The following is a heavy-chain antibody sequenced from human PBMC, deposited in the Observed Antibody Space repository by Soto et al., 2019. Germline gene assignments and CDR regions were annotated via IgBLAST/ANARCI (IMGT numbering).Heavy chain of an antibody. J-gene: IGHJ4*02. D-gene: IGHD5-12*01. CDR3: ASLVTGIVATIYYFDY. V-gene: IGHV4-59*08. CDR2: IYYSGST. CDR1: GGSISSYY. Sequence: SETLSLTCTVSGGSISSYYWSWIRQPPGKGLEWIGYIYYSGSTNYNPSLKSRVTISVDTSKNQFSLKLGSVTAADTAVYYYASLVTGIVATIYYFDYRGQGSLVTVSS.